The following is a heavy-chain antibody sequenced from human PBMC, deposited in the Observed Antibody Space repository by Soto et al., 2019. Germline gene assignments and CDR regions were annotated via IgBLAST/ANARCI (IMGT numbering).Heavy chain of an antibody. CDR3: AREDIVVVRAAIRIYGMGV. J-gene: IGHJ6*02. D-gene: IGHD2-2*02. V-gene: IGHV1-69*13. CDR1: GGTFSSYA. CDR2: IIPIFGTA. Sequence: ASVKVSCKASGGTFSSYAISWVRQAPGQGLEWMGGIIPIFGTANYAQKFQGRVTITADESTSTAYMELSSLRSEDTAVYYCAREDIVVVRAAIRIYGMGVWRQGTTVTV.